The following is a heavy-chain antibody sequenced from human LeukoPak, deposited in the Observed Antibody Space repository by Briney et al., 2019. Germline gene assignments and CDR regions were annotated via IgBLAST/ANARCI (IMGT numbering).Heavy chain of an antibody. CDR3: AKDRSTRIDY. CDR1: GFTFSSYG. J-gene: IGHJ4*02. V-gene: IGHV3-30*18. CDR2: ISYDGSNK. Sequence: GGSLRLSGAASGFTFSSYGMHWVRQAPGKGLEWVAVISYDGSNKYYADSVKGRFTISRDNSKNTLYLQMNSLRAEDTAVYYCAKDRSTRIDYWGQGTLVTVSS.